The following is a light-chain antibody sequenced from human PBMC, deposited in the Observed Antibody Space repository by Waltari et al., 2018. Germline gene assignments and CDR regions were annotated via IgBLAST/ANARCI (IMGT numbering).Light chain of an antibody. CDR3: QQRSNWPPLT. J-gene: IGKJ4*01. V-gene: IGKV3-11*01. Sequence: EIVLTQYPATLSLSPGERATLSCRASQSVSRYLAWYQQKPGQAPRLLIYDASNRATGIPARFSGSGSGTDFTLTISSREPEDFAVYYCQQRSNWPPLTFGGGTKVEIK. CDR2: DAS. CDR1: QSVSRY.